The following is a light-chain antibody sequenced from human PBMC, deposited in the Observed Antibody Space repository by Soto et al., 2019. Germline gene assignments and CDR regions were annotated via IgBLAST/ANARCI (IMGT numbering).Light chain of an antibody. J-gene: IGLJ2*01. CDR2: FDG. CDR1: DIGNEG. CDR3: QLWDSGSVV. Sequence: SYELTQPPSVSVAPGKTARISCGGDDIGNEGVHWYQQKPGQAPVLIIYFDGDRPSGIPERFSGSNSGNTATLTISRVEAGDEADYYCQLWDSGSVVFGGGTKLTVL. V-gene: IGLV3-21*04.